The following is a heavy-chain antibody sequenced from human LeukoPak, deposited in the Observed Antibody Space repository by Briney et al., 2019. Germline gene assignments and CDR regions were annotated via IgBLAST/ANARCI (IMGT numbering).Heavy chain of an antibody. Sequence: PGGSLRLSCAASGLTFSSYGMHWVRQAPGKGLEWVAVISYDGSNKYYADSVKGRFTISRDNSKNTLYLQMNSLRAEDTAVYYCASPRDYDFWSGYYTDYYYGMDVWGQGTTVTVSS. D-gene: IGHD3-3*01. CDR3: ASPRDYDFWSGYYTDYYYGMDV. V-gene: IGHV3-30*03. CDR2: ISYDGSNK. J-gene: IGHJ6*02. CDR1: GLTFSSYG.